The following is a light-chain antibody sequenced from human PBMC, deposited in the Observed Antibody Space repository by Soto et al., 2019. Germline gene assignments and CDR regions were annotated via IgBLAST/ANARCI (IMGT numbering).Light chain of an antibody. CDR2: AAS. CDR3: QQYYSYPRT. J-gene: IGKJ1*01. Sequence: DIRMTQSPSSLSASVGDTVTITCRASQSISSHLNWYQQKPGKAPKLLIYAASTLQSGVPSRFSGSGSGTDFTLTISCLQSEDFATYYCQQYYSYPRTFGQGTKVDIK. V-gene: IGKV1-39*01. CDR1: QSISSH.